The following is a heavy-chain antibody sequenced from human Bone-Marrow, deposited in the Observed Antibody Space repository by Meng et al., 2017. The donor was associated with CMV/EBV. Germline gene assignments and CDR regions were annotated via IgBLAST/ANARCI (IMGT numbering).Heavy chain of an antibody. D-gene: IGHD2-21*01. J-gene: IGHJ3*01. V-gene: IGHV4-4*02. Sequence: GSLRLSCAVSGGSISSSNWWSWVRQPPGKGLEWIGEINHSGSTNYNPSLKSRVTISVDTSKNQFSLQLSSVTAADTAVYYCARTAYCGGDCYAVQLWGQGTMVTVSS. CDR2: INHSGST. CDR3: ARTAYCGGDCYAVQL. CDR1: GGSISSSNW.